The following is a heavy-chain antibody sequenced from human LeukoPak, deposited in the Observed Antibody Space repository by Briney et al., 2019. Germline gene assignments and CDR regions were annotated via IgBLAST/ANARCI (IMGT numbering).Heavy chain of an antibody. D-gene: IGHD4-17*01. J-gene: IGHJ4*02. CDR1: GFTFSNFW. CDR3: AKDHSTVMIFDY. CDR2: IYGDGSFT. V-gene: IGHV3-74*01. Sequence: GGSLRLSCAASGFTFSNFWMHWVRQAPGKGLVWVALIYGDGSFTRYADSVKGRFTISRDNAKNTVYLQMNSLRVEDTAVYYCAKDHSTVMIFDYWGQGTLVTVSS.